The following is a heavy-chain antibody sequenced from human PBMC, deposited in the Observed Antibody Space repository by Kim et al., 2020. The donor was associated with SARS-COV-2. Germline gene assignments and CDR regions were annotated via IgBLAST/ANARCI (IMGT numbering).Heavy chain of an antibody. J-gene: IGHJ4*02. D-gene: IGHD6-13*01. V-gene: IGHV3-9*01. CDR3: AKEGSSSWYYFDY. Sequence: ADAVKGRYTIARDNAKNSLYLQMNSLRAEDTALYYCAKEGSSSWYYFDYWGQGTLVTVSS.